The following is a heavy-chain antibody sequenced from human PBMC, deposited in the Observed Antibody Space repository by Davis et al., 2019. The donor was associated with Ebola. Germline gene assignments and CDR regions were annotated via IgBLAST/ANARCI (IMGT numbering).Heavy chain of an antibody. CDR3: AKVDCGSAGCKLIHY. Sequence: GESLKISCAASGFILSSYWMNWVRQAPGKGLVWVSRISPDGSSTAYADSVRGRFTISRDNAKNTLYLQMNSLRAEETAVYYCAKVDCGSAGCKLIHYWGQGALVTVSS. CDR1: GFILSSYW. CDR2: ISPDGSST. D-gene: IGHD2-2*01. V-gene: IGHV3-74*01. J-gene: IGHJ4*02.